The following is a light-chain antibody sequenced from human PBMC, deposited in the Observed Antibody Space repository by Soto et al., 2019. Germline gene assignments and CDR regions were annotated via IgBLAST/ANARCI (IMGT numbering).Light chain of an antibody. CDR3: QQYGSSPLT. J-gene: IGKJ4*01. Sequence: EIELTQSPGTLSLSPGERATLSCRASQSVSSSYLAWYQQKPGQAPRLLIYGESSRATGIPDRFSGSGSGTDFTLLISRLEPEDFEVYYCQQYGSSPLTFGGGTKVEIK. CDR1: QSVSSSY. V-gene: IGKV3-20*01. CDR2: GES.